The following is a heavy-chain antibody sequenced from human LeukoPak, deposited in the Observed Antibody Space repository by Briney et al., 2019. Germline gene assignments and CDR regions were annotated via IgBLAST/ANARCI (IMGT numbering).Heavy chain of an antibody. CDR1: GFTFSSYG. Sequence: GRSLRLSCAASGFTFSSYGMHWVRQAPGKGLEWVAVISYDGSNKYYADSVKGRFTISRHNSKNTLYLQMNSLRAEDTAVYYCAKDPDYGDYTNWFDPWGQGTLVTVSS. V-gene: IGHV3-30*18. CDR3: AKDPDYGDYTNWFDP. J-gene: IGHJ5*02. D-gene: IGHD4-17*01. CDR2: ISYDGSNK.